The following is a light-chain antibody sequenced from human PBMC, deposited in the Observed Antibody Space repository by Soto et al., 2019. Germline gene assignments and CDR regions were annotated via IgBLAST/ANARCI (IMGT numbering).Light chain of an antibody. CDR1: SNDVGGYNF. CDR2: EVS. CDR3: SSLGV. V-gene: IGLV2-8*01. Sequence: QSVLTQPPPASGSPGHSVTLSCTGTSNDVGGYNFVSWFQQHPGKAPKLMIYEVSQRPSGVPDRFSGSKSGNTASLTVSGLQAEDEADYYCSSLGVFGTGTKGTVL. J-gene: IGLJ1*01.